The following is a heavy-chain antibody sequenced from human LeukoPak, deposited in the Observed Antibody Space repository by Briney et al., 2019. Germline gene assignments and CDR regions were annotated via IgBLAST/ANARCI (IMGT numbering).Heavy chain of an antibody. CDR3: ARSGTYGDYSFDY. V-gene: IGHV4-38-2*01. D-gene: IGHD4-17*01. Sequence: PSETLSLTCGVSGYSISSGFYWGWIRQPPGKGLQWIGSLYYTGSAEYNPSLKSRVTISVDTSKNQFSLKLSSVTAADTAVYYCARSGTYGDYSFDYWGQGTLVTVSS. CDR1: GYSISSGFY. J-gene: IGHJ4*02. CDR2: LYYTGSA.